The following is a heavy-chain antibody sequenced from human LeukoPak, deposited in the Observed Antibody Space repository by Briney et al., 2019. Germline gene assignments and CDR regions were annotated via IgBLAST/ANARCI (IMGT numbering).Heavy chain of an antibody. Sequence: SETLSLTCTVSGGSVSSGSCYWCWIRQPPGKGLEWIGYIYYSGSTNYNPSLKSRVTISVDTSKNQFSLKLSSVTAADTAVYYCARDSYDAAAGYWGQGTLVTVSS. J-gene: IGHJ4*02. V-gene: IGHV4-61*01. D-gene: IGHD6-13*01. CDR1: GGSVSSGSCY. CDR3: ARDSYDAAAGY. CDR2: IYYSGST.